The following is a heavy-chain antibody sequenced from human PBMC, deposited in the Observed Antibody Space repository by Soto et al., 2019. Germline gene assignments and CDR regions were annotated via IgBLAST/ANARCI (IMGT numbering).Heavy chain of an antibody. CDR2: FHSSGAT. CDR1: GGSISSADYY. Sequence: SETLSLTCTVSGGSISSADYYWSWIRQPPGKGLEWIGYFHSSGATYKDPSHKSRVTISVDTSKNQISLKLDSVTAADTAVYYCASIWFGDFDYWGHGTLVTVSS. CDR3: ASIWFGDFDY. J-gene: IGHJ4*01. D-gene: IGHD3-10*01. V-gene: IGHV4-30-4*01.